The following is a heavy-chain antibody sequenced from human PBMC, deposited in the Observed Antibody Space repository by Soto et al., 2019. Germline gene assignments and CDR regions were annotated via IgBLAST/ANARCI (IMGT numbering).Heavy chain of an antibody. V-gene: IGHV2-26*01. CDR3: ARIEVGSGSYYFPFDP. D-gene: IGHD3-10*01. J-gene: IGHJ5*02. Sequence: QVTLKESGPVLVKPTETLTLTCTVSGFSLSNARMGVSWIRQPPGKALEWLAHIFSNDEKSYSTSLKSRLTISKDTSKSQVVLTMTNMDPVDTATYYCARIEVGSGSYYFPFDPWGQGTLVTVSS. CDR2: IFSNDEK. CDR1: GFSLSNARMG.